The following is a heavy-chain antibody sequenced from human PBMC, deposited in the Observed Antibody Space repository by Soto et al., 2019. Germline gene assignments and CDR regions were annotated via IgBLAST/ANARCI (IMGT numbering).Heavy chain of an antibody. CDR2: ISYDGSNK. V-gene: IGHV3-30-3*01. D-gene: IGHD3-22*01. Sequence: ESGGGVVPPGRSLRLSCAASGFTFSSYAMHWVRQAPGKGLEWVAVISYDGSNKYYADSVKGRFTISRDNSKNTLYLQMNSPRAEDTAVYYCARGGMGDSSGLNSWGQGTLVTVSS. J-gene: IGHJ4*02. CDR3: ARGGMGDSSGLNS. CDR1: GFTFSSYA.